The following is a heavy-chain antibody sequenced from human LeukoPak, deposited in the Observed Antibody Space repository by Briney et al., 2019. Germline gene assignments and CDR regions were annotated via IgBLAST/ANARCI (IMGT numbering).Heavy chain of an antibody. D-gene: IGHD1-26*01. V-gene: IGHV3-23*01. CDR2: ISGSGGST. J-gene: IGHJ4*02. CDR1: GFTFSSYA. Sequence: GASLRLSCAASGFTFSSYAMSWVRQAPGKGREWVSAISGSGGSTYYADSVKGRFTISRDNSKNTLYLQMNSLRAEDTAVYYCAKDSGSYYYFDYWGQGTLVTVSS. CDR3: AKDSGSYYYFDY.